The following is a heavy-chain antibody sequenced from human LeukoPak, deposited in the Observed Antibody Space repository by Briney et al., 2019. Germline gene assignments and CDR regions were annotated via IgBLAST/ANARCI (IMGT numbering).Heavy chain of an antibody. CDR2: INPADSDT. J-gene: IGHJ3*02. V-gene: IGHV5-51*01. CDR3: ARRRSSTSDAVDI. Sequence: GESLKISCKGSGYIFTHYWIGWVRQMPGKGLEGMGIINPADSDTRYSPSFQGQVLISADKSISTAYLHWGSLKASDTAMYFCARRRSSTSDAVDIWGQGTMVTVS. CDR1: GYIFTHYW.